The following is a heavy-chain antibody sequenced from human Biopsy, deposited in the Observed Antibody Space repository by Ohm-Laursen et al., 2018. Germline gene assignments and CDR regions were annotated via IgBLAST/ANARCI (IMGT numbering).Heavy chain of an antibody. V-gene: IGHV3-21*01. CDR2: ISASSTYI. J-gene: IGHJ4*02. CDR3: ARAYPPPGRRLVVVAGDFDC. CDR1: GVALSGYA. D-gene: IGHD2-15*01. Sequence: SLRLSCAASGVALSGYAMNWVRQAPGKGLEWVSSISASSTYIHYADSVKGRFTISRDNAKNSLYLQMNSLRAEDTAVYYCARAYPPPGRRLVVVAGDFDCWGQGTRVTVSS.